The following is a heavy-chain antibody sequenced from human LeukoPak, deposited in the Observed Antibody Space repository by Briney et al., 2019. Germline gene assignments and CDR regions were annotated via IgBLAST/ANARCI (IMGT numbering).Heavy chain of an antibody. CDR3: ARNHYDRSGFTFDP. Sequence: SETLSLTCAVYGVSLSGYNWSWIRQPPGKGLEWIGETSPSGSTNYNPSLRSRVTISVDTSKNQFSLRLSSATAADTAVYYCARNHYDRSGFTFDPWGQGTLVTVSS. V-gene: IGHV4-34*01. J-gene: IGHJ5*02. D-gene: IGHD3-22*01. CDR2: TSPSGST. CDR1: GVSLSGYN.